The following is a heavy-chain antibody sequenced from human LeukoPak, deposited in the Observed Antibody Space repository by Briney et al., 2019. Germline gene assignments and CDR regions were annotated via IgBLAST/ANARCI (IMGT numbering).Heavy chain of an antibody. D-gene: IGHD1-26*01. CDR3: ARQTYGSYYGY. CDR1: GYSFNTYW. Sequence: PGGSLRLSCKGSGYSFNTYWIAWVRQMPGKGLEWMGIIYPGDSDTTYSPSFQGQVTISADKSITTAYLRWSSLKASDTAMYYCARQTYGSYYGYWGQGTLVTVSS. J-gene: IGHJ4*02. CDR2: IYPGDSDT. V-gene: IGHV5-51*01.